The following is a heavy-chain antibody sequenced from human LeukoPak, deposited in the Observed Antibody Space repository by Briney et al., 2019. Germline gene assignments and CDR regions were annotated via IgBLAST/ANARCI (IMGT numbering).Heavy chain of an antibody. V-gene: IGHV4-4*02. D-gene: IGHD3-3*01. J-gene: IGHJ5*02. Sequence: SGTLFLTCAVSGGSISSSNWWSWVRQPPGKGLEWIGEIYHSGSTNYNPSLKSRVTISVDKSKNQFSLKLSSVTAADTAVYYCARDRDTIFSWFDPWGQGTLVTVSS. CDR3: ARDRDTIFSWFDP. CDR1: GGSISSSNW. CDR2: IYHSGST.